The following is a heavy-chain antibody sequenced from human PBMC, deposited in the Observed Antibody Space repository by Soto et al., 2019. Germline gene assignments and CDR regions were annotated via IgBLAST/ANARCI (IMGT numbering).Heavy chain of an antibody. CDR3: ARGPNYDFWSGYTNYFDY. D-gene: IGHD3-3*01. CDR1: GYTFTRYG. CDR2: ISAYNGNT. V-gene: IGHV1-18*01. Sequence: ASVKVSCKASGYTFTRYGISWVRQAPGQGLEWMGWISAYNGNTNYAQKLQGRVTMTTDTSTSTAYMELRSLRSDDTAVYYCARGPNYDFWSGYTNYFDYWGQGTLVTVSS. J-gene: IGHJ4*02.